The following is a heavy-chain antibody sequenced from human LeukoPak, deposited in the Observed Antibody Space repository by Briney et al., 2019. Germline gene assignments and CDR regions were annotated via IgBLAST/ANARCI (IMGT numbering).Heavy chain of an antibody. Sequence: ASVKVSCTASGYTFTGYYMHWVRQAPGQGLEWMGWINPNSGGTNYAQKFQGRVTMTRDTSISTAYMELSRLRSDDTAVYYCANEVLGYCSSTSCAPGYWGQGTLVTVSS. CDR3: ANEVLGYCSSTSCAPGY. V-gene: IGHV1-2*02. J-gene: IGHJ4*02. CDR1: GYTFTGYY. CDR2: INPNSGGT. D-gene: IGHD2-2*01.